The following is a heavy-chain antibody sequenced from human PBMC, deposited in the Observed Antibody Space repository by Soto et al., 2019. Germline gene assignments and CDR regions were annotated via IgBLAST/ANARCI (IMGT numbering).Heavy chain of an antibody. Sequence: EVQLVESGGGLVQPGGSLRLSCAASAFSFSNYEMSWVRQAPGKGLEWVSYISSSGSIIYYADSVKGRFTISRDNAKNSLYLQMNSLRAEDTAVYYCARVISILRLGESPYYFDYWGQGTQVTVSS. CDR2: ISSSGSII. CDR1: AFSFSNYE. D-gene: IGHD3-10*01. CDR3: ARVISILRLGESPYYFDY. J-gene: IGHJ4*02. V-gene: IGHV3-48*03.